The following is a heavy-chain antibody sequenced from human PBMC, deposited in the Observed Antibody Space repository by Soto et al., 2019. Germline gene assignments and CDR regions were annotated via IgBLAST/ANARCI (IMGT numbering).Heavy chain of an antibody. J-gene: IGHJ4*02. D-gene: IGHD6-13*01. V-gene: IGHV1-46*03. CDR1: GYTFTSYY. Sequence: ASVKVSCKASGYTFTSYYMHWVRQAPGQGLEWMGIINPSGGSTSYAQKFQGRVTMTRYTSTSTVYMELSSLRSEDTAVYYCASPAAAGTPGGYYFDYWGQGTLVTVSS. CDR3: ASPAAAGTPGGYYFDY. CDR2: INPSGGST.